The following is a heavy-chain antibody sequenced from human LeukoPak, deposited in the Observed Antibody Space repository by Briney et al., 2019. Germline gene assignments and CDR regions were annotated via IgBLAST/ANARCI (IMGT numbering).Heavy chain of an antibody. CDR3: AKDRVAHFFYWYFDL. V-gene: IGHV3-30*18. CDR1: GFTFSTCG. CDR2: ISYDGSNK. J-gene: IGHJ2*01. D-gene: IGHD5-12*01. Sequence: GRSLRLSCAASGFTFSTCGMHWVRQAPGKGLEWVTFISYDGSNKYYADSVKGRFTISRDNSKNTLYLQMNSLRAEDTAVYYCAKDRVAHFFYWYFDLWGRGTLVTVSS.